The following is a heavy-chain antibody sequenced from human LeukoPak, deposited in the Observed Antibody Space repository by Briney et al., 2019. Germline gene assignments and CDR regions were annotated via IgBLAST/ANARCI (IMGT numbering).Heavy chain of an antibody. CDR3: ARGDDSSDHGAFDI. CDR1: GGSISSYY. CDR2: IYYSGST. D-gene: IGHD3-22*01. V-gene: IGHV4-59*01. Sequence: SETLSLTCTVSGGSISSYYWSWIRQPPGKGLEWIGYIYYSGSTNYNPSLKSRVTISVDTSKNQFSLKLSSGTAADTAVYYCARGDDSSDHGAFDIWGQGTMVTVSS. J-gene: IGHJ3*02.